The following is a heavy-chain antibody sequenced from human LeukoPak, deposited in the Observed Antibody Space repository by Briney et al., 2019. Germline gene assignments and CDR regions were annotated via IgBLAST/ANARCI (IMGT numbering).Heavy chain of an antibody. CDR2: VSSDGSKK. V-gene: IGHV3-30-3*01. J-gene: IGHJ4*02. CDR1: EFTFSSYA. CDR3: ARDRAYSGNDATYFDC. D-gene: IGHD5-12*01. Sequence: GGPLRLSCAASEFTFSSYAMHWVRQAPGKGLEWVAVVSSDGSKKFYADSVKGRFSISRDNSKNTLYLQMNSLRTEDTAVYYCARDRAYSGNDATYFDCWGQGTLVTVSS.